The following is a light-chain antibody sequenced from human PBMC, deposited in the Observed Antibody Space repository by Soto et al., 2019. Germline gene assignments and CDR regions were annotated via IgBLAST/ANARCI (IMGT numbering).Light chain of an antibody. Sequence: DIQMTQSPSTLSATVGDRVTIACRASQSISSWLAWYQQKPGKAPKLLVYDASRLESGVPSRLNGSGSGTEFTLTSSSLQPDDFATYYCQQYNSSPLTFGGGTKVEIK. J-gene: IGKJ4*01. CDR2: DAS. V-gene: IGKV1-5*01. CDR1: QSISSW. CDR3: QQYNSSPLT.